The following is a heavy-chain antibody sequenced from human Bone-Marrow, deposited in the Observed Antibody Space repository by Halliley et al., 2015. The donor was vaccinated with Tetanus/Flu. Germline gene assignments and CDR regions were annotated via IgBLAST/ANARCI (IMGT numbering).Heavy chain of an antibody. V-gene: IGHV3-64*01. D-gene: IGHD1-26*01. CDR3: ARDNWEGKIDDAFDI. CDR2: ISSDGDSI. CDR1: GFSFSNYA. J-gene: IGHJ3*02. Sequence: SLRLSCAASGFSFSNYAMHWVRQAPGKGLEYVSGISSDGDSIYYINSVKGRFIISRDNSKSTLYLQMGSLTAEDVAVYYCARDNWEGKIDDAFDIWGQGTMVIVSS.